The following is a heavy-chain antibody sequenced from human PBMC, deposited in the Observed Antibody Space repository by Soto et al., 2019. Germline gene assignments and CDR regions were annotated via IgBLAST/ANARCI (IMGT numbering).Heavy chain of an antibody. CDR3: ARHCSSTSCLTYYYYGMDV. V-gene: IGHV1-3*01. D-gene: IGHD2-2*01. CDR1: GYTFTSYA. CDR2: INAGNGNT. J-gene: IGHJ6*02. Sequence: ASVKVSCKASGYTFTSYAMHWVRQAPGQRLEWMGWINAGNGNTKYSQKFQGRVTITRDTSASTAYMELSSLRSEDTAVYYCARHCSSTSCLTYYYYGMDVWGQGTTVTVSS.